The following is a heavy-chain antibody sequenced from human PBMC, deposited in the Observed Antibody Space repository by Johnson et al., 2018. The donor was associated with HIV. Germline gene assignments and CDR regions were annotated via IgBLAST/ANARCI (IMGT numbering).Heavy chain of an antibody. CDR2: ISYDGSNK. V-gene: IGHV3-30*04. CDR1: GFTFSSYA. J-gene: IGHJ3*02. D-gene: IGHD1-1*01. CDR3: ASRYTVDAFDI. Sequence: QMLLVESGGGVVQPGRSLRLSCAASGFTFSSYAMHWVRQAPVKGLEWVAVISYDGSNKYYADSVKGRFTISRDNSKNTLYLQMNSLRAEDTAVYYCASRYTVDAFDIWGQGTMVTVSS.